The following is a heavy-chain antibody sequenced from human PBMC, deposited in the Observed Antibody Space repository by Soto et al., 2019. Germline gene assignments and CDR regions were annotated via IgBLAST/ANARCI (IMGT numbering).Heavy chain of an antibody. D-gene: IGHD1-26*01. CDR1: GGTFNTYT. J-gene: IGHJ6*02. CDR3: ASLKNWSSGDGRIDV. CDR2: IMPLYAKP. Sequence: QVQLVQSGAEVKKPGSSVKVSCKASGGTFNTYTISWVRQVPGQGLEWMGGIMPLYAKPTYAQPFLGRLTIAADEHTSTGYMELSILRSEDKALYDCASLKNWSSGDGRIDVWGRGTAVSVSS. V-gene: IGHV1-69*01.